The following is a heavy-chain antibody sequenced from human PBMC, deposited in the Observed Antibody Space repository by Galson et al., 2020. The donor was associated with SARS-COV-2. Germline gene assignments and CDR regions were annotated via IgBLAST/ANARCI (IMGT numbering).Heavy chain of an antibody. CDR2: IKSKTDSGTT. CDR3: TTDRDYDYVWGSYRYFDY. CDR1: GFTFSNAW. J-gene: IGHJ4*02. V-gene: IGHV3-15*01. Sequence: LSLTCAASGFTFSNAWMSWVRQAPGKGLEWVGRIKSKTDSGTTDYAAPVKGRFTISRDDSKNTLYLQMNSLKTEDTAVYYCTTDRDYDYVWGSYRYFDYWGQGTLVTVSS. D-gene: IGHD3-16*02.